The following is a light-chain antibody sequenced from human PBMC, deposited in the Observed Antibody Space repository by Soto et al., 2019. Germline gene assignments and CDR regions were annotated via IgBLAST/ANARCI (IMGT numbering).Light chain of an antibody. V-gene: IGKV3-11*01. J-gene: IGKJ5*01. CDR1: QSVTSS. Sequence: EIVFTQSPATLSLSPGERATLSCRASQSVTSSLAWYQQKPGQAPGLLIYEASSRATGIPARFSGSGSGTDFTLTISSXEPEDFAVYYCQQRSNWSITFGQGTRLEIK. CDR3: QQRSNWSIT. CDR2: EAS.